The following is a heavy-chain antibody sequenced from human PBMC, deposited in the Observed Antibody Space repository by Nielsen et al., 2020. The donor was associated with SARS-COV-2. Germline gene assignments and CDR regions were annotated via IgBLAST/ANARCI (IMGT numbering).Heavy chain of an antibody. Sequence: APVKVSCKASGYTFTSYYMHWVRQAPGQGLEWMGIINPSGGSTSYAQKFQGRVTMTRDTSTSTVYMELSSLRSEDTAVYYCARNRAGYEGYYDFWSGYSPAYYGMDVWGQGTTVTVSS. CDR3: ARNRAGYEGYYDFWSGYSPAYYGMDV. D-gene: IGHD3-3*01. CDR2: INPSGGST. CDR1: GYTFTSYY. V-gene: IGHV1-46*01. J-gene: IGHJ6*02.